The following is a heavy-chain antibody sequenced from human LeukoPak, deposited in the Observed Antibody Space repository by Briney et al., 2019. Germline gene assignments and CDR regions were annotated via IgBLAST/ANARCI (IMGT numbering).Heavy chain of an antibody. CDR3: ASYLEWLSDAFDI. J-gene: IGHJ3*02. D-gene: IGHD3-3*01. V-gene: IGHV4-34*01. CDR2: INHSGST. Sequence: SETLSLTCAVYGGSFSGYYWSWIRQPPGKGLEWIGEINHSGSTNYNPSLKSRVTISVDTSKNQFSQKLSSVTAADTAVYYCASYLEWLSDAFDIWGQGTMVTVSS. CDR1: GGSFSGYY.